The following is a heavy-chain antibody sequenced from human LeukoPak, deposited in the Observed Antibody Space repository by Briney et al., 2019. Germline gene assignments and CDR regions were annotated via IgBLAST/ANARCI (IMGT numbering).Heavy chain of an antibody. V-gene: IGHV3-53*01. J-gene: IGHJ4*02. CDR1: GFTVNNYY. CDR3: AKNPNRSGWYQDY. D-gene: IGHD6-19*01. Sequence: PGGSLRLSCAASGFTVNNYYMTWVRQAPGKGLECVSILYSGGMTYYADSVGGRFTISTDNSKNTVNLQMNSLRAEDTAVYFCAKNPNRSGWYQDYWGQGALVTVSS. CDR2: LYSGGMT.